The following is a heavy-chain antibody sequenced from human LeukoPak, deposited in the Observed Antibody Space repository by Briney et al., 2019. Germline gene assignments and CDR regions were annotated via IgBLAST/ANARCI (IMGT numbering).Heavy chain of an antibody. D-gene: IGHD5-12*01. Sequence: GSLRLSCAASGFTFSSYSMNWVRQAPGKGLEWVSSISSSSSYIYYADSVKGRFTISRDNAKNTLYLQMNSLRAEDTAVYYCARGPSGYHNTGGQGTLVTVSS. CDR2: ISSSSSYI. J-gene: IGHJ4*02. V-gene: IGHV3-21*01. CDR3: ARGPSGYHNT. CDR1: GFTFSSYS.